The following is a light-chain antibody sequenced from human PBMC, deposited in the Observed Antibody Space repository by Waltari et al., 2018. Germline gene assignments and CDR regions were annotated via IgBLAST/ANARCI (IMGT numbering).Light chain of an antibody. CDR3: QVWDSNTAV. CDR1: NLGSKN. CDR2: RDS. J-gene: IGLJ2*01. V-gene: IGLV3-9*01. Sequence: SYELTQPLSVSVALGQTARMTCGGHNLGSKNVRWYQQKPGQAPVLVIYRDSNRPSGIPERFSGSNSGNTATLTISRAQAGDEADFYCQVWDSNTAVFGGGTKLTVL.